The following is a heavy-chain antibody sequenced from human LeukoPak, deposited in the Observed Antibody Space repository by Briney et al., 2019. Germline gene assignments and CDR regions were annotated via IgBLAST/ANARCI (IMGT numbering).Heavy chain of an antibody. D-gene: IGHD3-16*02. J-gene: IGHJ4*02. CDR2: IKQDGSEK. V-gene: IGHV3-7*03. CDR3: AKTEDDYVWGSYRYTPYFDY. Sequence: GGSLRLSCAASGFTFSSYWMSWVRQAPGKGLERVANIKQDGSEKYYVDSVKGRFTISRDNAKNSLYLQMNSLRAEDTAVYYCAKTEDDYVWGSYRYTPYFDYWGQGTLVTVSS. CDR1: GFTFSSYW.